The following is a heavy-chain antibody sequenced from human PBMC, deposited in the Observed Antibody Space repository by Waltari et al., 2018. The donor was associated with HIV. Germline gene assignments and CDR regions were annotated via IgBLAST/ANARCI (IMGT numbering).Heavy chain of an antibody. D-gene: IGHD2-21*01. CDR1: GFTFSSFS. V-gene: IGHV3-21*01. J-gene: IGHJ4*02. Sequence: EVQLVESGGGLVKPGGSLRLSCAASGFTFSSFSMSWIRQAPGRGLEVVAAIDSSNTYIHYADSGRGRFTISRDNAKNSLYLQMNSLRAEDTALYYCARFDGGNSEVYHWGQGTLVTVSS. CDR2: IDSSNTYI. CDR3: ARFDGGNSEVYH.